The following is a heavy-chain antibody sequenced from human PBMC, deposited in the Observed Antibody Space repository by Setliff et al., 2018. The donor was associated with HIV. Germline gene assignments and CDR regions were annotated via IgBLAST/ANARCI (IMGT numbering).Heavy chain of an antibody. V-gene: IGHV4-34*01. CDR1: SGYMSGYY. D-gene: IGHD5-18*01. J-gene: IGHJ4*02. CDR3: ARGDTAMEYYFDY. CDR2: INHSGST. Sequence: SETLSLTCAVSSGYMSGYYWSWIRQPPGKGLEWIGEINHSGSTNYNPSLKSRVTISVDTSKNQFSLKLNSVTAADTAVYYCARGDTAMEYYFDYWGQGTLVTVSS.